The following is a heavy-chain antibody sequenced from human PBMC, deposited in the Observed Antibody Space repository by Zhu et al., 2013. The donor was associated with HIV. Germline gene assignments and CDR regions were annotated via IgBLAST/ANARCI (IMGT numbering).Heavy chain of an antibody. CDR2: ISAYNDNT. V-gene: IGHV1-18*01. D-gene: IGHD6-13*01. CDR3: ARQSSSSWYADY. Sequence: QVQLVQSGAEVKKPGASVKVSCKASDYTFTSYGISWVRQAPGQGLEWMGWISAYNDNTNYEQKFQGRVTMTTDTSTSTAYMELRSLRSDDTAVYFCARQSSSSWYADYWGQGTLVTVSS. J-gene: IGHJ4*02. CDR1: DYTFTSYG.